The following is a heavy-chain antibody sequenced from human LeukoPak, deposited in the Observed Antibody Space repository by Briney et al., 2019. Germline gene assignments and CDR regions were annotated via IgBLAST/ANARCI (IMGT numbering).Heavy chain of an antibody. CDR3: ASDRRSGGWYERDVGFDP. J-gene: IGHJ5*02. CDR1: GFDFSSYA. CDR2: ISSRSTYI. D-gene: IGHD6-19*01. V-gene: IGHV3-21*06. Sequence: GGSLRLSCAASGFDFSSYAMNWVRQAPGKGLEWVSSISSRSTYIHYADSLKGRFTISRDNAKNLLFLQMDTLRGDDTAIYYCASDRRSGGWYERDVGFDPWGQGTLVSVSS.